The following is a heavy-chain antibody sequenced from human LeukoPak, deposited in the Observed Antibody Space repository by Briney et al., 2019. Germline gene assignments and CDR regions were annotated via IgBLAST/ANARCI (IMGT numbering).Heavy chain of an antibody. CDR3: ARDYSSGWPNFDY. D-gene: IGHD6-19*01. J-gene: IGHJ4*02. CDR2: VSTNDGNT. Sequence: ASVKVSCKASGYTFTNYHIAWVRQAPGQGLEWMGWVSTNDGNTVYAQRLQGRVTMTTDTSTSTAYMELRSLRSDDTAVYYCARDYSSGWPNFDYWGQGTLVTVSS. V-gene: IGHV1-18*01. CDR1: GYTFTNYH.